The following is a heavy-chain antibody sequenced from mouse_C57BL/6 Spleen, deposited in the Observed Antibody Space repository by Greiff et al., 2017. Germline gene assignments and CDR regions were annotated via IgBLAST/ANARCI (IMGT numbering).Heavy chain of an antibody. Sequence: EVQLVESGGGLVKPGGSLKLSCAASGFTFSDYGMHWVRQAPEKGLEWVAYISSGSSTIYYADTVKGRFTISRDNAKNTLFLQMTSLRSEDTAMYYCARSYYGNWFAYWGQGTLVTVSA. V-gene: IGHV5-17*01. J-gene: IGHJ3*01. CDR2: ISSGSSTI. CDR3: ARSYYGNWFAY. D-gene: IGHD2-10*01. CDR1: GFTFSDYG.